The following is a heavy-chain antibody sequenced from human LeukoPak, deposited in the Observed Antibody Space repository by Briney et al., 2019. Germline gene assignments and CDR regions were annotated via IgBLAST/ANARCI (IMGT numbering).Heavy chain of an antibody. CDR1: GGSISSSSYY. CDR2: IYYSGSS. J-gene: IGHJ4*02. CDR3: AASGYSTRWYYYDF. V-gene: IGHV4-39*01. Sequence: SETLSLTCTVSGGSISSSSYYWGWIRQPPGKGLEWIGSIYYSGSSYYTPSLKSRLHISVQKSKDQFSLKLASVPAAHTAVYYCAASGYSTRWYYYDFWGQGTLVTVSS. D-gene: IGHD2-8*01.